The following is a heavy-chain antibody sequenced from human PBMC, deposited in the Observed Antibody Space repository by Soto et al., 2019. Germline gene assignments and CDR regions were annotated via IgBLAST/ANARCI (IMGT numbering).Heavy chain of an antibody. Sequence: PGGSLRLSCAASGFTFSSYWMSWVRQAPGKGLEWVANIKQDGSEKYYVDSVKGRFTISRDNAKNSLYLQMNSLRAEDTAVYYCARAGGSGSFTQYYYMDVWGKGTTVTVSS. CDR2: IKQDGSEK. V-gene: IGHV3-7*01. D-gene: IGHD3-10*01. J-gene: IGHJ6*03. CDR3: ARAGGSGSFTQYYYMDV. CDR1: GFTFSSYW.